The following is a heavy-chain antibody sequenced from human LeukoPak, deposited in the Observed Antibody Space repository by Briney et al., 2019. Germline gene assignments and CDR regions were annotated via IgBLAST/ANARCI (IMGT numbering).Heavy chain of an antibody. Sequence: GGSLRLSCAASGFKFSDYYMTWIRQAPRKGLEWVSYISNSSDSIYYADSVEGRFTISRDNAKNSLYLQMNSLRAEDTAVYYCAREGRRPPYYYYYMDVWGKGTTVTISS. V-gene: IGHV3-11*01. CDR1: GFKFSDYY. CDR3: AREGRRPPYYYYYMDV. J-gene: IGHJ6*03. CDR2: ISNSSDSI.